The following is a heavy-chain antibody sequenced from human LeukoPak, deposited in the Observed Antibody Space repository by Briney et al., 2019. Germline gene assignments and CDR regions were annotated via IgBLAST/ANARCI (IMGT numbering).Heavy chain of an antibody. Sequence: GESLNISCKGSGYIFTNYWVGWVRQMPGKGLEWMGILYPGDSDIRYSPSFQGQVTISADKSISTAYLQWSSLKASDTAMYYCARRDGNPSHFDIWGPGTKVIVSS. D-gene: IGHD1-26*01. J-gene: IGHJ3*02. CDR1: GYIFTNYW. V-gene: IGHV5-51*01. CDR3: ARRDGNPSHFDI. CDR2: LYPGDSDI.